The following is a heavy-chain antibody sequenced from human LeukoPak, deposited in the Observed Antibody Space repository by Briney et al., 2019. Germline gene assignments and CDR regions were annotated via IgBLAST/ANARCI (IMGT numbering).Heavy chain of an antibody. CDR2: INPNHGDT. V-gene: IGHV1-2*02. CDR3: ARLGYSGSYYERTFDI. CDR1: GYTFTGYY. D-gene: IGHD1-26*01. Sequence: ASVKVSCKASGYTFTGYYMHWVRQAPGQGLEWMGWINPNHGDTNYAQKFQDRVSMTRDTSISTAYMHLSRLRAADTAVYYCARLGYSGSYYERTFDIWGQGTMVTVSS. J-gene: IGHJ3*02.